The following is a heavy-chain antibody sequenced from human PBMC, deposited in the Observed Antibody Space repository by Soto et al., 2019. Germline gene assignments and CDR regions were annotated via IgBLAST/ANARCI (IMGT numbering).Heavy chain of an antibody. CDR1: GGSISSGGYY. V-gene: IGHV4-31*03. CDR2: IYYSGST. D-gene: IGHD2-2*01. CDR3: AREYCSSTSCYLAGNWFDP. J-gene: IGHJ5*02. Sequence: QVQLQESGPGLVKPSQTLSLTCTVSGGSISSGGYYWSWIRQHPGKGLEWIGYIYYSGSTYYNPSLESRVTISVDTSKNQFSLKLSSVTAADTAVYYCAREYCSSTSCYLAGNWFDPWGQGTLVTVSS.